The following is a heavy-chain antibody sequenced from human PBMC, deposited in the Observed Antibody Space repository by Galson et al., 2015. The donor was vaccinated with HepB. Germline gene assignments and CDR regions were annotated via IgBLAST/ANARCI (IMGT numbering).Heavy chain of an antibody. CDR3: ARLDTMVQGTSY. J-gene: IGHJ1*01. CDR1: GYSFTDYY. CDR2: INPQSGST. Sequence: SVKVSCKASGYSFTDYYMHWVRQAPGQGLEWMGRINPQSGSTDYAQKFQGRITVTGDTSINTVFMELSSLRPDDTAVYYCARLDTMVQGTSYWGQGTLVSVSS. D-gene: IGHD3-10*01. V-gene: IGHV1-2*06.